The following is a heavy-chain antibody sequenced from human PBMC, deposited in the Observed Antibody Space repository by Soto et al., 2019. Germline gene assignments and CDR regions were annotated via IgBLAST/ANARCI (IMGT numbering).Heavy chain of an antibody. CDR1: GGSFSGYY. Sequence: PSETLSLTCAVYGGSFSGYYWSWIRQPPGKGLEWIGEINHSGSTNYNPSLKSRVTISVDTSKNQFSLKLSSVTAADTAVYYCARGMWIQLQGVFDYWGQGTLVTVSS. D-gene: IGHD5-18*01. CDR2: INHSGST. CDR3: ARGMWIQLQGVFDY. V-gene: IGHV4-34*01. J-gene: IGHJ4*02.